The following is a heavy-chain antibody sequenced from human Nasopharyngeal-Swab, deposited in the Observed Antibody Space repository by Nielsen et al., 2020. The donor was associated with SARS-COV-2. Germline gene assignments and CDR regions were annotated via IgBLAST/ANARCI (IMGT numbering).Heavy chain of an antibody. CDR3: ARHQGSSGWFFFDF. V-gene: IGHV3-23*01. D-gene: IGHD6-19*01. CDR1: GFTFSSYA. CDR2: ISTGAVSI. Sequence: GESLKISCAASGFTFSSYAMSWVRQAPAKGLEWVSAISTGAVSIFYAASVKGRFTISRDDSRTTLYLQMNSLRAEDTAVYYCARHQGSSGWFFFDFWGQGTLVTVSS. J-gene: IGHJ4*02.